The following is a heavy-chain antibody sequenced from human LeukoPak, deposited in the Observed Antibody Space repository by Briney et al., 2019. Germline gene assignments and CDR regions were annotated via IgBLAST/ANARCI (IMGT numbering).Heavy chain of an antibody. Sequence: PSETLSLTCTVSGGSISSYYWSWIRQPAGKGLEWIGRIYTSGSTNYNPSLKSRVTMSVDTSKNQFSLKLSSVTAADTAVYYCAREREDYYGSGSYPFYYYYMDVWGKGTTVTVSS. CDR3: AREREDYYGSGSYPFYYYYMDV. D-gene: IGHD3-10*01. J-gene: IGHJ6*03. V-gene: IGHV4-4*07. CDR2: IYTSGST. CDR1: GGSISSYY.